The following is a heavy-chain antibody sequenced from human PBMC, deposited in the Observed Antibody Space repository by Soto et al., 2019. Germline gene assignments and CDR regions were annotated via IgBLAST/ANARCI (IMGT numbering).Heavy chain of an antibody. CDR3: GRARGDGTDHFDY. V-gene: IGHV3-72*01. CDR2: TRDKANSYTT. J-gene: IGHJ4*02. Sequence: EVQLVESGGGLVQPGGSLRLSCAASGFTFTDHEMDWVRQAPGKGLEWVGRTRDKANSYTTEYAASVKGRFTNSRDDSNNALYLQMTCLKAGESAVYYWGRARGDGTDHFDYWGQGNLVTVSS. D-gene: IGHD3-16*01. CDR1: GFTFTDHE.